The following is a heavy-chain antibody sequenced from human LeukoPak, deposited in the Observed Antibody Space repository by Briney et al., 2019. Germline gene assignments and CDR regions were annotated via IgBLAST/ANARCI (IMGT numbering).Heavy chain of an antibody. CDR3: ARALWRGAFDI. CDR1: GGSISSGDYY. Sequence: SETLSLTCTVSGGSISSGDYYWSWIRQPPRKGLEWIGYIYYSGSTYYNPSLKSRVTISVDTSKNQFSLKLSSVTAADTAVYYCARALWRGAFDIWGQGTMVTVSS. V-gene: IGHV4-30-4*08. J-gene: IGHJ3*02. CDR2: IYYSGST. D-gene: IGHD3-3*01.